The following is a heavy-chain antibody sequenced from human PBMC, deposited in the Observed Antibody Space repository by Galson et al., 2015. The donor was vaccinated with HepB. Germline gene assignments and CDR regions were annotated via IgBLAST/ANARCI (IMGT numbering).Heavy chain of an antibody. CDR3: ARDPEDYYASGSYYTPDY. CDR2: ISSSGSTI. J-gene: IGHJ4*02. V-gene: IGHV3-11*01. D-gene: IGHD3-10*01. CDR1: GFTFSDYQ. Sequence: SLRLSCAASGFTFSDYQMSWIRQAPGKGLEWVSYISSSGSTIYYSDSVKGRFTISRDNAKNSLYLQMNSLRAEDTAVYYCARDPEDYYASGSYYTPDYWGQGTLVTVSS.